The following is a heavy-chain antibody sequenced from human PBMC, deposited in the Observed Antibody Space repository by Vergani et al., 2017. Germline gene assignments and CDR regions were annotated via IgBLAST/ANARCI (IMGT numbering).Heavy chain of an antibody. CDR1: GFTFSSYS. CDR2: ISSSSSYI. J-gene: IGHJ4*02. V-gene: IGHV3-21*01. CDR3: ARGELVPAAPNDY. Sequence: EVQLLESGGGLVQPGGSLRLSCAASGFTFSSYSMNWVRQAPGKGLEWVSSISSSSSYIYYADSVKGRFTISRDNAKNSLYLQMNSLRAEDTAVYYCARGELVPAAPNDYWGQGTLVTVSS. D-gene: IGHD2-2*01.